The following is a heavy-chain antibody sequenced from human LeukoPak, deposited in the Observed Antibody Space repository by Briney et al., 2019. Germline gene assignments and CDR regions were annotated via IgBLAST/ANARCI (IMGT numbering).Heavy chain of an antibody. CDR3: ARVTGYMTEDYFDY. CDR2: INHSGST. V-gene: IGHV4-34*01. CDR1: GRSFSGYY. Sequence: SETLSLTCAVFGRSFSGYYWSWIRQPPGKGLEWIGEINHSGSTNYNPSLKSRVTISLDTSKNQFSLRLSSVTAADTAVYYCARVTGYMTEDYFDYWGQGTLITVSS. J-gene: IGHJ4*02. D-gene: IGHD6-13*01.